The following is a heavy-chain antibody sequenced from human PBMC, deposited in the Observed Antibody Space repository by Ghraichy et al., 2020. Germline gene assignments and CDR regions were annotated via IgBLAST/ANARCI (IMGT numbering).Heavy chain of an antibody. CDR1: GYTFTSYG. CDR3: ARQEMATIKGPFDY. CDR2: ISAYNGNT. J-gene: IGHJ4*02. Sequence: ASVKVSCKASGYTFTSYGISWVRQAPGQGLEWMGWISAYNGNTNYAQKLQGRVTMTTDTSTSTAYMELRSLRSDDTAVYYCARQEMATIKGPFDYWGQGTLVTVSS. D-gene: IGHD5-24*01. V-gene: IGHV1-18*01.